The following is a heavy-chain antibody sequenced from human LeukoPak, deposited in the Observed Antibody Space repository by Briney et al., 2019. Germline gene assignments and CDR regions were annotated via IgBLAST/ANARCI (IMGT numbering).Heavy chain of an antibody. CDR2: ISTDGSST. J-gene: IGHJ4*02. D-gene: IGHD4-23*01. CDR3: ARDVGYGGD. Sequence: GGSLRLSCVGSGFIFSSYWIHWVRQAPGRGLVWASRISTDGSSTNYADSVKGRFTISRDNAKNTVYLQMNSLRVEDTAVYYCARDVGYGGDWGQGTLVTVSS. V-gene: IGHV3-74*01. CDR1: GFIFSSYW.